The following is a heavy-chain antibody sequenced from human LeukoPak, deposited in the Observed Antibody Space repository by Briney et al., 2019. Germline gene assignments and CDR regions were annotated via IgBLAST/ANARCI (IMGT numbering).Heavy chain of an antibody. D-gene: IGHD3-22*01. CDR1: GGSSRSGDYF. Sequence: SETLSLTCAVSGGSSRSGDYFWSWIRQPPGKGLEWIGHIHYSGNTYYNPSLKSRVTISVDTSRNQFSLKLSSVTATDTAVYYCARMIGDDAFDIWGQGTMVTVSS. V-gene: IGHV4-30-4*01. J-gene: IGHJ3*02. CDR2: IHYSGNT. CDR3: ARMIGDDAFDI.